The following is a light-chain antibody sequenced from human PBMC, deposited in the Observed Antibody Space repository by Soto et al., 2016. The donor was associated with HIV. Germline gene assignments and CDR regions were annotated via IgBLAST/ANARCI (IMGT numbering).Light chain of an antibody. CDR2: KDT. V-gene: IGLV3-25*03. CDR1: ALPKQY. J-gene: IGLJ2*01. CDR3: QSVDSSGTYRV. Sequence: SYELTQPPSVSVSPGQTARISCSGDALPKQYAFWYQQKPGQAPVLMIYKDTERPSRIPERFSGSSSGTTVTLTISGVQAEDEADYYCQSVDSSGTYRVFGGGTKLTVL.